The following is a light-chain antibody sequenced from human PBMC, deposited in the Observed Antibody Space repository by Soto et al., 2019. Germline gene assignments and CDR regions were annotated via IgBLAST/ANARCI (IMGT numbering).Light chain of an antibody. CDR2: DAS. V-gene: IGKV3D-15*01. CDR1: LRVSYY. J-gene: IGKJ4*01. CDR3: QQYIRWPLT. Sequence: EIVITQTPATLSVSPGEGDTLSCRARLRVSYYLAWYRQKPGQAPRLLIYDASTRAPGTPARFSGRGSGPEFTLAVSSLQSEDYAVYFCQQYIRWPLTFGGGTKVDI.